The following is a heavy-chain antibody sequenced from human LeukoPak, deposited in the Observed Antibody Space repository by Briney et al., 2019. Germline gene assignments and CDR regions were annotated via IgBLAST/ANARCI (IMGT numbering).Heavy chain of an antibody. D-gene: IGHD2-15*01. V-gene: IGHV4-34*01. CDR1: GGSFSGYY. Sequence: PSETLSLTCAVYGGSFSGYYWSWIRQPPGKGLEWIGEINHSGSTNYNPSLKSRVTISVDTSKNQFFLKLSSVTAADTAVYYCARGRRTRPEDIVVVVAATNFDYWGQGTLVTVSS. J-gene: IGHJ4*02. CDR3: ARGRRTRPEDIVVVVAATNFDY. CDR2: INHSGST.